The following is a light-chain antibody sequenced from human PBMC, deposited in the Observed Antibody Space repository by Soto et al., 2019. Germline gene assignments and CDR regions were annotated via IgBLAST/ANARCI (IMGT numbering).Light chain of an antibody. Sequence: QSVLTQPPSVSGAPGQWVTISCTGSSSNIGAGYDVHWYQQLPGTAPKLLIYGNSNRPSGVPDRFSGSKSGTSAALAITGLQAEDYADYYCQSYDSSLSEGVFGGGTKLTVL. CDR2: GNS. J-gene: IGLJ3*02. V-gene: IGLV1-40*01. CDR1: SSNIGAGYD. CDR3: QSYDSSLSEGV.